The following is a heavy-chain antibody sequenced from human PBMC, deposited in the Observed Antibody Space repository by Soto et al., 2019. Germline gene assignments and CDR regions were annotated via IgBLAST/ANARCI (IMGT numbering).Heavy chain of an antibody. D-gene: IGHD2-21*01. Sequence: GGSLRLSCAASGFTFSSYVMSWVRQAPGKGLEWVSAISGSGGSTYYAESVKGRFTISRDNSKNTLYLQMNSLRAEDTAVYYCANWGGSNSWFDPWGQGTLVTVSS. CDR1: GFTFSSYV. CDR2: ISGSGGST. J-gene: IGHJ5*02. V-gene: IGHV3-23*01. CDR3: ANWGGSNSWFDP.